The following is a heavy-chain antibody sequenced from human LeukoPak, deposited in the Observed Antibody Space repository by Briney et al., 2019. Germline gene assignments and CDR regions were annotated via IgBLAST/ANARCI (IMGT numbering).Heavy chain of an antibody. J-gene: IGHJ4*02. V-gene: IGHV4-59*02. CDR3: ARGGTYYYDNSGYDS. CDR1: GGSVSNYY. D-gene: IGHD3-22*01. Sequence: PSDTLSLTCNVSGGSVSNYYWTWIRQSPGRGLEWIGYISYRGSTNYNLSLKSRVTISVHPSKNQFSLILNSVTAADTAVYYCARGGTYYYDNSGYDSWGQGILVPVS. CDR2: ISYRGST.